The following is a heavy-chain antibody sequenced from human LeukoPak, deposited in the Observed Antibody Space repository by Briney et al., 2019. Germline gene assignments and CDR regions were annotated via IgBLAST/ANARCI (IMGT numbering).Heavy chain of an antibody. J-gene: IGHJ4*02. CDR1: GYTFTSYY. CDR2: INPSGGST. D-gene: IGHD3-10*01. V-gene: IGHV1-46*01. CDR3: ARAIPSSDGITMVRAPFDY. Sequence: ASVKVSCKASGYTFTSYYMHWVRQAPGQGLEWMGIINPSGGSTSYAQKFQGRVTMTRDTSTSTVYMKLSSLRSEDTAVYYCARAIPSSDGITMVRAPFDYWGQGTLVTVSS.